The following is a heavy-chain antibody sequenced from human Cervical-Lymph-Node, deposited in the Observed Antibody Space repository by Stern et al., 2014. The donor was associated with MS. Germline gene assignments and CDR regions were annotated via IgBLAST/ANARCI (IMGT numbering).Heavy chain of an antibody. CDR1: GYTFISYG. CDR3: ARSACNDAGLVDY. CDR2: ISAYNGNT. J-gene: IGHJ4*02. V-gene: IGHV1-18*01. Sequence: QMQLVQSGAEVKRPGASVKVSCKASGYTFISYGITWVRQAPGQGLEWMGWISAYNGNTKYAEKVQGRVTMTTDTSTSTAYMDVRSLQSDDTAVYYCARSACNDAGLVDYWGQGTLVTVSS. D-gene: IGHD1-1*01.